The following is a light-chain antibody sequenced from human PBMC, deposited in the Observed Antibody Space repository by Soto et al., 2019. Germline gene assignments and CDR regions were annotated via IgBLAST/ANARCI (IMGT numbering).Light chain of an antibody. J-gene: IGLJ1*01. CDR1: SSDVGGYNY. CDR3: SSYAASNNYI. V-gene: IGLV2-8*01. Sequence: QSVLAQPPSASGSPGRSVTISCTGTSSDVGGYNYVSWYQQHPGKAPKLMIYEVSKRPSGVPDRFSGSKSGNTASLTVSGLQAEDEADYYCSSYAASNNYIFGTGTKVTVL. CDR2: EVS.